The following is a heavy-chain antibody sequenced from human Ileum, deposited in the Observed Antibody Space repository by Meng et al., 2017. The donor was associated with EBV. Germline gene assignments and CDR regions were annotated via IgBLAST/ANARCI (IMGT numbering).Heavy chain of an antibody. Sequence: QVKLKESGPGLVKPSGTLSLTCAVSGGSISSSNWWSWVRQPPGKGLEWIGEIYHSGSTNYNPSLKSRVTMSVDKSKNQFSLNLSSVTAADTAVYYCARVGQWLPIDYWGQGTLVTVSS. J-gene: IGHJ4*02. D-gene: IGHD6-19*01. CDR1: GGSISSSNW. CDR3: ARVGQWLPIDY. CDR2: IYHSGST. V-gene: IGHV4-4*02.